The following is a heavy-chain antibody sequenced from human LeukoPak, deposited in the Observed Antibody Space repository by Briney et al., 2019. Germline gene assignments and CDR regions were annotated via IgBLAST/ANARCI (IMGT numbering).Heavy chain of an antibody. V-gene: IGHV3-23*01. CDR2: VGGGDDI. CDR3: AKDATPRNRLWDHFDS. Sequence: GGSLRLSCFAAGCTFNIYGMSWVRQAPGKGLEWVSSVGGGDDIHYDDSVKGRFTRSRDDAKNTVYLQMNSLRVEDTAIYFCAKDATPRNRLWDHFDSWGQGTLVTVSS. CDR1: GCTFNIYG. D-gene: IGHD2-21*01. J-gene: IGHJ4*02.